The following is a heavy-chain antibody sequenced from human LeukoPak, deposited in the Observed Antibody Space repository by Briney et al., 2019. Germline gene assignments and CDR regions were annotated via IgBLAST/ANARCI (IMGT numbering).Heavy chain of an antibody. CDR2: ISDSGST. V-gene: IGHV4-4*09. D-gene: IGHD1-26*01. Sequence: PSETLSLTCTVSRGSISSYYWSWVRQPPGKGLEWIGYISDSGSTNYKPSLKSRGTISRDTSKSQVSLKMRFVTAADTAVYFCASLGGTYDYWGQGILVIVSS. CDR1: RGSISSYY. CDR3: ASLGGTYDY. J-gene: IGHJ4*02.